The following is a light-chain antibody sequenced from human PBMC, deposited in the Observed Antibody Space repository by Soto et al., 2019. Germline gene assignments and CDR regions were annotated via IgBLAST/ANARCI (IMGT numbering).Light chain of an antibody. J-gene: IGLJ2*01. CDR3: SAYAGSNAVV. V-gene: IGLV2-8*01. CDR1: SSDVGLYDY. Sequence: QSVLTQPPSASGSPGQSVTISCAGTSSDVGLYDYVSWYQQHPGKAPKLLIYEVNKRPSGVPDRFSGSKSGNTASLTVSGLQAEDEAHYYCSAYAGSNAVVFGGGTKVTVL. CDR2: EVN.